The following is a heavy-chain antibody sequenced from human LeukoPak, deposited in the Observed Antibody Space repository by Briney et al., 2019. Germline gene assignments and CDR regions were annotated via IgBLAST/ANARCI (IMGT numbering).Heavy chain of an antibody. J-gene: IGHJ4*02. CDR1: GFTFSNSW. V-gene: IGHV3-7*01. CDR3: ARVRYGSGWYDY. D-gene: IGHD6-19*01. Sequence: GSLRLSCAGSGFTFSNSWMGWVRQAPGKGLEWVANVQHIGGETYYVDSVKGRFTISRDNAKNSVYLQMNSLGADDTAVYYCARVRYGSGWYDYWGQGALVTVSS. CDR2: VQHIGGET.